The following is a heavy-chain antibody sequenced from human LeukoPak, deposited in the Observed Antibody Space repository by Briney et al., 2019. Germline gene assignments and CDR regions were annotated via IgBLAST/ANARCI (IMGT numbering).Heavy chain of an antibody. D-gene: IGHD5-12*01. V-gene: IGHV4-59*01. CDR3: ARDRRGATDY. Sequence: SETLSLTCTVSGGSISSYYWSWIRQPPGKGLEGIGYIYYSGSTNYNPSLKSRVTISVDTSKNQFSLKLSSVTAADTAVYYCARDRRGATDYWGQGTLVTVSS. CDR2: IYYSGST. CDR1: GGSISSYY. J-gene: IGHJ4*02.